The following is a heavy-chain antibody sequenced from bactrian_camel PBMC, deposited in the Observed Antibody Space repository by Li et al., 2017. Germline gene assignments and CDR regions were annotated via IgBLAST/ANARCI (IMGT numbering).Heavy chain of an antibody. CDR2: VLSSGSGA. J-gene: IGHJ4*01. D-gene: IGHD2*01. V-gene: IGHV3S40*01. CDR1: EFTFRAWD. CDR3: AKGGRKTSITPLSAGVTF. Sequence: VQLVESGGGSVQPGESLNLSCSASEFTFRAWDMSWVRQAPGKELEWVATVLSSGSGAHYRDSVAGRFTISRDNAKNILYLQMNNLKSEDTAMYYCAKGGRKTSITPLSAGVTFRGQGTQVTVS.